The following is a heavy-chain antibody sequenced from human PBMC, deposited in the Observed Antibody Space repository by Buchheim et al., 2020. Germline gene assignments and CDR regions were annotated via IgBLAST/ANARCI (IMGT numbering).Heavy chain of an antibody. CDR2: ISYDGSIK. CDR1: GFPFNNYP. J-gene: IGHJ6*02. V-gene: IGHV3-30-3*01. CDR3: ARVAGDV. Sequence: QVHLVESGGGVVQPGRSLSLSCAASGFPFNNYPMHWVRQTPGEGLEWLALISYDGSIKSYADSVRGRFTISRDSSQNTLYLQMDSLRVDDTAIYYCARVAGDVWGQGTT.